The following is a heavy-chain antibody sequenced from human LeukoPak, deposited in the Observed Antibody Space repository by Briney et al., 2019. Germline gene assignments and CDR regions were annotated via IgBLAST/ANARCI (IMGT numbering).Heavy chain of an antibody. CDR3: ARTPPMVRGVTTFDY. Sequence: PGGSLRLSCAASGFTFSSYAMSWVRQPPGKGLEWIGEINHRGSTNYNPSLKSRVTISVDTSENQFSLKLSSVTAADTAVYYCARTPPMVRGVTTFDYWGQGTLVTVSS. CDR2: INHRGST. CDR1: GFTFSSYA. V-gene: IGHV4-34*01. D-gene: IGHD3-10*01. J-gene: IGHJ4*02.